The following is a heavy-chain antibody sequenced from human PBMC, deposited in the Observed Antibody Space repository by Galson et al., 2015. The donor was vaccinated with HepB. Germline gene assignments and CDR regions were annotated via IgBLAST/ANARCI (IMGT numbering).Heavy chain of an antibody. CDR1: GFTFSSYS. Sequence: SLRLSCAASGFTFSSYSMNWVRQAPGKGLEWVSSMSTSSSYIYYADSVKGRFTISRDNAKNSLYLQMNSLRAEDTAVYYCARDRSKVLGMDVWGQGTTVTVSS. V-gene: IGHV3-21*01. CDR3: ARDRSKVLGMDV. D-gene: IGHD3-10*01. CDR2: MSTSSSYI. J-gene: IGHJ6*02.